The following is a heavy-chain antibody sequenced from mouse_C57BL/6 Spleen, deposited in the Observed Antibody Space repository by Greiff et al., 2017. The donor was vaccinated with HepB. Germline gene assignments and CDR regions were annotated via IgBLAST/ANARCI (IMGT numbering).Heavy chain of an antibody. CDR3: ARGDYGSSWWFAY. CDR1: GYSFTGYY. D-gene: IGHD1-1*01. V-gene: IGHV1-42*01. Sequence: VQLQQSGPELVKPGASVKISCKASGYSFTGYYMNWVKQSPEKSLEWIGEINPSTGGTTYNQKFKAKATLTVDKSSSTAYMQHKSLTSEDSAVYYCARGDYGSSWWFAYWGQGTLVTVSA. CDR2: INPSTGGT. J-gene: IGHJ3*01.